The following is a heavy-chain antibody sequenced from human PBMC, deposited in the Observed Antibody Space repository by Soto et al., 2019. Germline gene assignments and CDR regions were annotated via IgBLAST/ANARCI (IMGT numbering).Heavy chain of an antibody. V-gene: IGHV3-23*01. CDR3: AKYKRIIHHLTFDY. CDR1: GFTFSSYA. J-gene: IGHJ4*02. CDR2: ISISGGST. D-gene: IGHD1-20*01. Sequence: GGSLRLSCAASGFTFSSYAMSWVRQAPGKGLEWVSSISISGGSTYYADSVKGRFTISRDNSKNTLYLQMNSLRAEDTAVYYCAKYKRIIHHLTFDYWGQGTLVTVSS.